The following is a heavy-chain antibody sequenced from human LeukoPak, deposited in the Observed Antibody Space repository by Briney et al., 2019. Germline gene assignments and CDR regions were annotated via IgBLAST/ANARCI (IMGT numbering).Heavy chain of an antibody. CDR2: INHSGRT. CDR3: ARVGYNWNLWFDF. CDR1: GGSFSGYY. V-gene: IGHV4-34*01. D-gene: IGHD1-7*01. Sequence: SETLSLTCAVYGGSFSGYYWSWIRQPPDKGLEWIGEINHSGRTNYNPSLKSRVTISIDTSKNQFSLKLTSVTAADTAVYYCARVGYNWNLWFDFWGQGTTVTVSS. J-gene: IGHJ3*01.